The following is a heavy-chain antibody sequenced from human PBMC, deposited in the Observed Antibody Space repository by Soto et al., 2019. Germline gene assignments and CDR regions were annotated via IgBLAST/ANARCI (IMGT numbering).Heavy chain of an antibody. CDR2: ISHDGNKE. CDR1: GFTFRNYG. J-gene: IGHJ4*02. V-gene: IGHV3-30*18. D-gene: IGHD2-21*01. CDR3: AKVAPSISILWGFDH. Sequence: QLVESGGDVVQPGRSLRLSCAASGFTFRNYGMHWFRQAPGKGLEWGAVISHDGNKEYYADSVRGRFTISRDKSNKTVYLQMNSLRAEDTAMSDCAKVAPSISILWGFDHWVQGTLVTVSS.